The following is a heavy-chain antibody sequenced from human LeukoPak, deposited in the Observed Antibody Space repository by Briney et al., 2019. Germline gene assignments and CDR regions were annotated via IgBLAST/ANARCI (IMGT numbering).Heavy chain of an antibody. CDR1: GFTFSSYW. CDR3: ALPAPYYYYGLDV. CDR2: IREDGSER. D-gene: IGHD1-14*01. V-gene: IGHV3-7*03. J-gene: IGHJ6*04. Sequence: PGGSLRLSCAASGFTFSSYWMSWVRQAPVKGLQWVANIREDGSERYYVDSVKGRFTISRDNAKNSLYLQMNSLRAEDTALYYCALPAPYYYYGLDVWGKGTTVTVSS.